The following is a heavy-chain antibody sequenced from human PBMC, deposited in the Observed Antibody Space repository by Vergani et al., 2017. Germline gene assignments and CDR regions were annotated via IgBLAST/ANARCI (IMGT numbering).Heavy chain of an antibody. Sequence: QVQLQESGPGLVKPSETLSLTCPVSGGSISSYYWSWIRQPPGRGLGWIGYIYYSGSTNYNPSLKSRVTISVDTSKNQFSLKLSAVTAADTAVYYCARGVVEXYDFWSGYYTDYYYYMDVWGKGTTVTVSS. V-gene: IGHV4-59*01. CDR2: IYYSGST. D-gene: IGHD3-3*01. CDR3: ARGVVEXYDFWSGYYTDYYYYMDV. J-gene: IGHJ6*03. CDR1: GGSISSYY.